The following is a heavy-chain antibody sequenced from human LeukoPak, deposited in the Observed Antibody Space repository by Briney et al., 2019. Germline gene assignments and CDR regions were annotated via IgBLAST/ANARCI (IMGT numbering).Heavy chain of an antibody. CDR2: IKRDESEK. J-gene: IGHJ6*02. Sequence: GGSLRLSCAASGLSFSNYWMSWVRQAPGKGLEWVANIKRDESEKSYVDSVKGRFTISRDNGKNSLYLQMNSLRGEDTAVYYCARVLRSGYYPNHYYYGMDVWGQGTTVTVSS. D-gene: IGHD3-3*01. CDR1: GLSFSNYW. V-gene: IGHV3-7*03. CDR3: ARVLRSGYYPNHYYYGMDV.